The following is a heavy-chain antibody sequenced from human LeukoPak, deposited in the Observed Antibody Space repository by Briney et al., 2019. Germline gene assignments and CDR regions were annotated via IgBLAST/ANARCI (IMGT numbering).Heavy chain of an antibody. D-gene: IGHD2-15*01. CDR3: AKGSRGNRPYYFDY. J-gene: IGHJ4*02. CDR2: ITDSGGDT. CDR1: GFTFSNYA. V-gene: IGHV3-23*01. Sequence: PGGSLRLSCAASGFTFSNYAMSWVRQAPGKGLEWVSAITDSGGDTYHADSVKGRFTISRDNSKNTLCLQTNSLRAEDTAIYYCAKGSRGNRPYYFDYWGQGTLVTVSS.